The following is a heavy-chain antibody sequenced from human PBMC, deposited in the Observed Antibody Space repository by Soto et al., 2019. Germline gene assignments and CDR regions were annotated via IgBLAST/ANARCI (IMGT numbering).Heavy chain of an antibody. Sequence: QVQLVESGGGVVQPGRSLRLSCAASGFTFSNNAMHWVRQAPGKGLEWVSLIWYDGSNIYYADSVKGRFSISRDNSRNTLYLQMNSLRAEDTAVYYCARDPNSGWGNGLDVWGQGTTVTVSS. CDR2: IWYDGSNI. CDR1: GFTFSNNA. CDR3: ARDPNSGWGNGLDV. D-gene: IGHD6-19*01. V-gene: IGHV3-33*01. J-gene: IGHJ6*02.